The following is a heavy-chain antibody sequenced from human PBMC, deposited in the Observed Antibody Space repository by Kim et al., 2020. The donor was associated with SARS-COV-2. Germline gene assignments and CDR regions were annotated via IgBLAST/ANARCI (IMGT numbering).Heavy chain of an antibody. D-gene: IGHD3-10*01. V-gene: IGHV1-2*07. CDR1: GYTFTGYY. CDR3: ARGGSFYIRDY. J-gene: IGHJ4*02. Sequence: ASVKVSCMTSGYTFTGYYTHWVRQAPGQGLEWVGWINPKSVGTKFAHKFQGRVTLTRDTSISTGYMEISSLRSDESAVYFCARGGSFYIRDYWGQGTLVTVS. CDR2: INPKSVGT.